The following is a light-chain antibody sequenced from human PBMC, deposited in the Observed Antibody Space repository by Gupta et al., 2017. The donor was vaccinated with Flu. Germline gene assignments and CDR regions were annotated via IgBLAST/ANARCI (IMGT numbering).Light chain of an antibody. J-gene: IGKJ1*01. CDR3: MQGAHWPWA. CDR2: LVS. V-gene: IGKV2-30*01. Sequence: DVVITQSPLYLPVTLGQPASISCRSSQSLVYRDGSTILHWFQQRPGQSPRRLIYLVSHRESGVPDKFSGSGSGTEFTLKISRVESEDVGVYFCMQGAHWPWAFGQGTKVEIK. CDR1: QSLVYRDGSTI.